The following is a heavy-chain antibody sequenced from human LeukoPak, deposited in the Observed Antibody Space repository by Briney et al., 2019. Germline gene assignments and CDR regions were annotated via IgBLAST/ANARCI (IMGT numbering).Heavy chain of an antibody. V-gene: IGHV4-39*07. CDR2: IYESGST. D-gene: IGHD4-17*01. Sequence: SSETLSLTCTVSGGSISSSSYYWGWIRQSPGKGLEWIGSIYESGSTYYNPSLKSRVTISVDTSKNQFSLKLSSVTAADTAIYYCTREYGFMTTVFHAFDIWGQGTMVTVSS. CDR1: GGSISSSSYY. CDR3: TREYGFMTTVFHAFDI. J-gene: IGHJ3*02.